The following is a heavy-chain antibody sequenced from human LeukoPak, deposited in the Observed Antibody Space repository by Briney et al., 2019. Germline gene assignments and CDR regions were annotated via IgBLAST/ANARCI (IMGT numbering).Heavy chain of an antibody. J-gene: IGHJ5*02. CDR3: ARDHPIGAEGFDP. Sequence: GASVKVSCKASGYTFTSYYMHWVRQAPGQGLEWMGIINPSGDSTSYAQKFQGRVTMTRDTSTSTVYMELSSLRSEDTAVYYCARDHPIGAEGFDPWGQGTLVTVSS. D-gene: IGHD4/OR15-4a*01. CDR1: GYTFTSYY. CDR2: INPSGDST. V-gene: IGHV1-46*01.